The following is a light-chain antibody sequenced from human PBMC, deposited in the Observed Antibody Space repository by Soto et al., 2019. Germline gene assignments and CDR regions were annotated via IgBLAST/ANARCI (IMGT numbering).Light chain of an antibody. V-gene: IGKV4-1*01. J-gene: IGKJ2*01. CDR2: WAS. Sequence: DIVMTQSPDSLAVSLGERATIDCKSSQSLLYGGNDRNYLAWYQHKPGQSPKLIMYWASTGEAGVPDRFSGSGSGTHFTLTISSLQAEDVAVYYCQQYYTTPQTFGQGTKLEIK. CDR3: QQYYTTPQT. CDR1: QSLLYGGNDRNY.